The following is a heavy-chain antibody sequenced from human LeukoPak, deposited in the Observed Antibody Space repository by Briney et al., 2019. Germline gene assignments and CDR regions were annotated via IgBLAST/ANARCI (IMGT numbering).Heavy chain of an antibody. D-gene: IGHD5/OR15-5a*01. V-gene: IGHV4-59*01. CDR1: DGSISSYF. J-gene: IGHJ4*02. CDR3: AKASVSTAVLFDS. Sequence: SETLSLTCTVSDGSISSYFWNWIRQPPGQSLQWIGYMSNTGITKYNPSLKSRVTISADASKNQFSLILNSVTTADTAVYYCAKASVSTAVLFDSWGQGTLVAVSS. CDR2: MSNTGIT.